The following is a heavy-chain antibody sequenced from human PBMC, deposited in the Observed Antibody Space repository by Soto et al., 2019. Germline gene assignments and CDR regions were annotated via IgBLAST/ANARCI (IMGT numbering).Heavy chain of an antibody. J-gene: IGHJ4*02. V-gene: IGHV3-23*01. D-gene: IGHD1-26*01. CDR2: ISVSGGST. CDR3: AKSLSEWELLSPYYFDC. CDR1: GFTFSSYA. Sequence: EVQLLESGGGLVQPGGSLRLSCAASGFTFSSYAMTWVRQAPGKGLEWVSGISVSGGSTNYADSVKGRFTISRDNSKHTQYLQMNSLRAEDTAVYYCAKSLSEWELLSPYYFDCWGQGTLVTVSS.